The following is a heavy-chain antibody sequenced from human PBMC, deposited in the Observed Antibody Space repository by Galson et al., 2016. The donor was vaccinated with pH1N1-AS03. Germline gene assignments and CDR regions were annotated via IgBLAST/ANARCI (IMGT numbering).Heavy chain of an antibody. J-gene: IGHJ4*02. CDR2: IIAIFGTT. CDR3: AKDCAYTFEGRFDS. Sequence: AEVTKPGQSLRISCKASGGIFRNFAISWVRQAPGQGLEWMGGIIAIFGTTNYAQRFQGRVTITADESTTTAYMELSSLRSDDTAVYYGAKDCAYTFEGRFDSWGQGTVVTVSS. V-gene: IGHV1-69*01. CDR1: GGIFRNFA. D-gene: IGHD5-18*01.